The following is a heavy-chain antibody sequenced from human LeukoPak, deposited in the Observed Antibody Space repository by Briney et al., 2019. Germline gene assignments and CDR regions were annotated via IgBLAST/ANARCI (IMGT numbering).Heavy chain of an antibody. CDR1: GFTVSSNY. D-gene: IGHD2-15*01. V-gene: IGHV3-66*01. CDR3: AREVVVVAATRGVYYYYGMDV. CDR2: IYSGGST. J-gene: IGHJ6*02. Sequence: GGSLRLSCAASGFTVSSNYMSWVRQAPGKGLEWVSVIYSGGSTYYADSVKGRFTISRDNSKNTLYLQMNSLRAEDTAVYYCAREVVVVAATRGVYYYYGMDVWGQGTLVTVSS.